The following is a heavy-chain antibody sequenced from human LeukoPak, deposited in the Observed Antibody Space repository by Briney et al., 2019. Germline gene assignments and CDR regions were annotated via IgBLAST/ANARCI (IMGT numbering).Heavy chain of an antibody. Sequence: GASVKVSCKASGGTFSSYAISWVRQAPGQGLEWMGRIIPILGIANYAQKFQGRVTTTADKSTSTAYMELSSLRSEDTAVYYCARDIPNCSGGSCYSYYYYYGMDVWGQGTTVTVSS. D-gene: IGHD2-15*01. J-gene: IGHJ6*02. CDR1: GGTFSSYA. CDR2: IIPILGIA. CDR3: ARDIPNCSGGSCYSYYYYYGMDV. V-gene: IGHV1-69*04.